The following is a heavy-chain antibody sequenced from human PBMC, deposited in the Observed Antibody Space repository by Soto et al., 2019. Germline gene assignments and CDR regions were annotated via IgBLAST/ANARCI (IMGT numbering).Heavy chain of an antibody. CDR3: ARAGQLRPLGY. CDR2: IKPDGSEK. D-gene: IGHD1-1*01. Sequence: EVQLVESGGGLVQPGGSLRLSCAASGITISNYWMSWVRQAPGKGLEWVANIKPDGSEKYYVDSVKGRFTISRDNAKNSLYLQMNSLRAEDTAVYYRARAGQLRPLGYWGQGTLVTVSS. V-gene: IGHV3-7*01. CDR1: GITISNYW. J-gene: IGHJ4*02.